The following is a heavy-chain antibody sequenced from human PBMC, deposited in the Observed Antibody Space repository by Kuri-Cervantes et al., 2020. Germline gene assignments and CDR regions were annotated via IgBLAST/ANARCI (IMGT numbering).Heavy chain of an antibody. Sequence: GESLKISCAASGFTFSSYSMNWVRQAPGKGLEWVSAISGSGDKTFYARSVKGRFTISRDNSKNTLYLQMNSLRAEDTAVYYCATQGYCSSTSCSWDYYYYYMDAWGKGTTVTVSS. CDR1: GFTFSSYS. J-gene: IGHJ6*03. CDR3: ATQGYCSSTSCSWDYYYYYMDA. CDR2: ISGSGDKT. V-gene: IGHV3-23*01. D-gene: IGHD2-2*01.